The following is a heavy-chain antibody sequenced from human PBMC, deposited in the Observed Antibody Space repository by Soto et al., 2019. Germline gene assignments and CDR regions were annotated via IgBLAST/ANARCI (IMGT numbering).Heavy chain of an antibody. D-gene: IGHD6-19*01. CDR2: IYTTGST. CDR1: GGSISSYY. CDR3: ARVGMVGTVLGSWFDP. Sequence: PSETLSLTCTVSGGSISSYYWSWIRQPGGKGLEWIGRIYTTGSTNYNPSLKSRVTMSVDTSKNHFSLKLRSVTAADTAVYYCARVGMVGTVLGSWFDPSGQGALVTVSS. J-gene: IGHJ5*02. V-gene: IGHV4-4*07.